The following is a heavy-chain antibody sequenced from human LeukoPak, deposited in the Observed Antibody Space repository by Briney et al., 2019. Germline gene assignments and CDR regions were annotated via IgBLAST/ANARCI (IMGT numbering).Heavy chain of an antibody. J-gene: IGHJ4*02. V-gene: IGHV3-33*01. CDR3: ARDRGGSKFFDY. D-gene: IGHD3-10*01. Sequence: GGSLRLSCAASGFTFNSYGMHWVRQAPDKGLEWVAFTWSDGTNKYYVDSVNGRYTISRDNSKNTLYLQMNSLRAEDTAVYYCARDRGGSKFFDYWGQGTLVTVSS. CDR2: TWSDGTNK. CDR1: GFTFNSYG.